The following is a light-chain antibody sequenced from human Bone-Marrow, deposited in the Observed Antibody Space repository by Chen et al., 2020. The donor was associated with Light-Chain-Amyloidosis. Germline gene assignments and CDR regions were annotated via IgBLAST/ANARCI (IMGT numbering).Light chain of an antibody. CDR1: EDIQSTY. J-gene: IGKJ1*01. V-gene: IGKV3-20*01. CDR2: GVS. CDR3: QLYGLSPGT. Sequence: VLTQSPGTLSLSPGESATLSCKATEDIQSTYLAWYQQKPGHAPRLLIYGVSFRASDTPDRFRGSGSGTDFALTISRVKPEDFAVYYCQLYGLSPGTFGQGTKVEIK.